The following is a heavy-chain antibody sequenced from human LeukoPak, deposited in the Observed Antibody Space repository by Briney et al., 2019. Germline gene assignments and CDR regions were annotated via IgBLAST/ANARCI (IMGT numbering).Heavy chain of an antibody. CDR3: ARDRYSCGYKPYDY. CDR1: GFTFSDYY. V-gene: IGHV3-11*04. CDR2: ISSSGSTI. J-gene: IGHJ4*02. D-gene: IGHD5-18*01. Sequence: NPGGSLRLSCAASGFTFSDYYMSWIRQAPGKGLEWVSYISSSGSTIYYADSVKGRFTISRDNAKNSLYLQMNSLRAEDTAVYYCARDRYSCGYKPYDYWGQGTLVTVSS.